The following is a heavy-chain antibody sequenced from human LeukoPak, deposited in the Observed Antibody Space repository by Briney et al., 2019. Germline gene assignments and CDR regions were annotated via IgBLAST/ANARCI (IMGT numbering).Heavy chain of an antibody. V-gene: IGHV5-51*01. J-gene: IGHJ4*02. Sequence: GESLKISCKSSGYRFNSNWIGWVRQVPGRGLEWMGIIYPGDSDTRYSPSFQGQVSISADKSISTAYLQWSSLKASDTAMYYCARAYDSSETPLDYWGQGTLVTVSP. CDR1: GYRFNSNW. D-gene: IGHD3-22*01. CDR2: IYPGDSDT. CDR3: ARAYDSSETPLDY.